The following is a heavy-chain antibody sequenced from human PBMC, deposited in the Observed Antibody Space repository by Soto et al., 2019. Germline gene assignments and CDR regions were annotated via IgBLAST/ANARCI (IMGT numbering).Heavy chain of an antibody. Sequence: GGSLRLSCAASGFTFSSYAMHWVRQAPGKGLEWVAVISYDGSNKYYADSVKGRFTISRDNSKNTLYLQMNSLRAEDTAVYYCARDWAGENWFDPWGQGT. D-gene: IGHD3-16*01. CDR2: ISYDGSNK. CDR1: GFTFSSYA. CDR3: ARDWAGENWFDP. V-gene: IGHV3-30-3*01. J-gene: IGHJ5*02.